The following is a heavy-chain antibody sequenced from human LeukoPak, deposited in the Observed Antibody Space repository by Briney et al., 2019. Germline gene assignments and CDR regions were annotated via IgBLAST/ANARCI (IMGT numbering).Heavy chain of an antibody. V-gene: IGHV1-69*04. CDR2: IIPILGIA. D-gene: IGHD3-22*01. CDR1: GGTFSSYA. Sequence: GASVKVSCKASGGTFSSYAISWVRQAPGQGLKWMGRIIPILGIANYAQKFQGRVTITADKSTSTAYMELSSLRSEDTAVYYCARRRPYDSSGPDEYFDLWGRGTLVTVSS. CDR3: ARRRPYDSSGPDEYFDL. J-gene: IGHJ2*01.